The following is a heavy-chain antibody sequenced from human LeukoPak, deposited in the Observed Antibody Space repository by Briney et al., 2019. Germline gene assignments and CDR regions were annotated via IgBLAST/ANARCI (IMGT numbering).Heavy chain of an antibody. J-gene: IGHJ4*02. V-gene: IGHV3-74*01. D-gene: IGHD6-13*01. CDR3: AILYSSSPFDY. Sequence: GGSLRLSCVASGFTFSTYAMSWVRQAPGKGLVWVSRINPDGSSTTYADSVKGRFTISRDNAKNTLYLQMNSLRAEDTAVYYCAILYSSSPFDYWGQGTLVTVSS. CDR2: INPDGSST. CDR1: GFTFSTYA.